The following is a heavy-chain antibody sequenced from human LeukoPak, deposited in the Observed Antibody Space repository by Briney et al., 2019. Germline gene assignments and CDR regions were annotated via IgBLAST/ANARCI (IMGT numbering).Heavy chain of an antibody. D-gene: IGHD5-18*01. J-gene: IGHJ4*02. CDR3: ARGRSYGFDFDS. CDR2: NYYSGST. CDR1: GVSINTCCYY. V-gene: IGHV4-61*01. Sequence: SETLSLTCDVSGVSINTCCYYWTWIRQPPGKGLEGIGYNYYSGSTRYNSSLRSRLTISLDTSKNQFSLRLTSVTAADTAVYYCARGRSYGFDFDSWGPGTLVIVSS.